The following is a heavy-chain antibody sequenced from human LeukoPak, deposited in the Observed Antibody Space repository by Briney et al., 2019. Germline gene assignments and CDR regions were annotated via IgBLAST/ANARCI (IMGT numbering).Heavy chain of an antibody. CDR3: ARVRKGSNVDDY. CDR1: GFTFSSYS. J-gene: IGHJ4*02. V-gene: IGHV3-21*01. Sequence: PGGSLRLSCAASGFTFSSYSMNWVRQAPGKGLEWVSSISSSSSYIYYADSVKGRFTISRDNAKNSLYLQMNSLRAEDTAVYYGARVRKGSNVDDYWGQGTLVTGSS. D-gene: IGHD1-14*01. CDR2: ISSSSSYI.